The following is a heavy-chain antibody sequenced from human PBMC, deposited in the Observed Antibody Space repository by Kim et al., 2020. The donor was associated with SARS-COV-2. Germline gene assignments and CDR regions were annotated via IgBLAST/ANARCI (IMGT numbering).Heavy chain of an antibody. J-gene: IGHJ4*02. CDR1: GGTFSSYA. CDR2: IIPILGIA. V-gene: IGHV1-69*04. D-gene: IGHD2-21*02. Sequence: SVKVSCKASGGTFSSYAISWVRQAPGQGLEWMGRIIPILGIANYAQKFQGRVTITADKSTSTAYMELSSLRSEDTAVYYCASTMVTALGGDYFDYWGQGTLVTVSS. CDR3: ASTMVTALGGDYFDY.